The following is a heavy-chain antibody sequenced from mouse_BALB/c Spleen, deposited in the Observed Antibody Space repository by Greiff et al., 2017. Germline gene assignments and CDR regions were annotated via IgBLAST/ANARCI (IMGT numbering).Heavy chain of an antibody. CDR3: AREKGRYAMDY. V-gene: IGHV5-4*02. Sequence: RVESGGGLVKPGGSLKLSCAASGFTFSDYYMYWVRQTPEKRLEWVATISDGGSYTYYPDSVKGRFTISRDNAKNNLYLQMSSLKSEDTAMYYCAREKGRYAMDYWGQGTSVTVSS. J-gene: IGHJ4*01. CDR2: ISDGGSYT. CDR1: GFTFSDYY. D-gene: IGHD3-3*01.